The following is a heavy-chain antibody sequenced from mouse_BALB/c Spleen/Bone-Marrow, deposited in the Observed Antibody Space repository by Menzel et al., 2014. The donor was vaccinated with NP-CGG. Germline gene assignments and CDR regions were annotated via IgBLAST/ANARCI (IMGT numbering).Heavy chain of an antibody. CDR3: ARGYGNSAWFAY. J-gene: IGHJ3*01. CDR1: GYTFTSYW. D-gene: IGHD2-10*02. CDR2: IAPGSGST. Sequence: DLVKPGASVKLSCKASGYTFTSYWTNWIKQRPGQGLEWIGRIAPGSGSTYYNEVFKGKATLTVDTSSSTAYIQLSSLSSEDSAVYFCARGYGNSAWFAYWGQGTLVTVSA. V-gene: IGHV1S41*01.